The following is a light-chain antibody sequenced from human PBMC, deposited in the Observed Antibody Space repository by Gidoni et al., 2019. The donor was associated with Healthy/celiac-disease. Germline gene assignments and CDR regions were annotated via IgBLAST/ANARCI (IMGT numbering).Light chain of an antibody. CDR2: GAS. V-gene: IGKV3-20*01. CDR1: QSVSSY. J-gene: IGKJ3*01. CDR3: QQYGSSSLT. Sequence: ESVLTQSPGTLSLSPGERATLSCMASQSVSSYLAWYQQKPGQAPRLLIYGASSRATGIPDRFSGSGSGTDFTLTISRLEPEDFAVYYCQQYGSSSLTFGPGTKVDIK.